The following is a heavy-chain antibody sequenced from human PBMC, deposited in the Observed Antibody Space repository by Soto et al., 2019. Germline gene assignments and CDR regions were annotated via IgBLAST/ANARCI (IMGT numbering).Heavy chain of an antibody. V-gene: IGHV1-69*02. J-gene: IGHJ2*01. Sequence: QVQLVQSGAEVKKPGSSVKVSCKASGGTFSSYTISWVRQAPGQGLEWMGRIIPILGIANYAQKFQGRVTITADKSTSTAYMELSSLRSEDTAVYYCARSLWCGGDCYLGWYSDLWGRGTLVTVSS. CDR3: ARSLWCGGDCYLGWYSDL. CDR1: GGTFSSYT. CDR2: IIPILGIA. D-gene: IGHD2-21*01.